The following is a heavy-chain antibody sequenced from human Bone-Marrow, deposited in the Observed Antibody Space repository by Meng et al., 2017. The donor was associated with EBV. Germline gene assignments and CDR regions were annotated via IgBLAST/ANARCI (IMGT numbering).Heavy chain of an antibody. J-gene: IGHJ4*02. Sequence: QVRLGQSGAEMKRPGSSVKVSCKTSGGTFRSDAVSWVRQAPGQGLEWMGGLIPMSDAPHYAQKFQDRVRITADESTSTHYMDLSGLRSEDTAVYYCASESGRGFTPDYWGQGTLVTVSS. CDR3: ASESGRGFTPDY. V-gene: IGHV1-69*01. CDR1: GGTFRSDA. CDR2: LIPMSDAP. D-gene: IGHD3-10*01.